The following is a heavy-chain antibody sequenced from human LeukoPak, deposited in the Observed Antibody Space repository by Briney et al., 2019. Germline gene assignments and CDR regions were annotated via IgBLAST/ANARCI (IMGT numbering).Heavy chain of an antibody. J-gene: IGHJ5*02. V-gene: IGHV3-48*01. D-gene: IGHD5-12*01. CDR1: GFTFSQYS. CDR2: IRYTGET. CDR3: ARDAGNSGYGCDL. Sequence: GGSLRLSCAASGFTFSQYSINWVRQAPGQGREWVSHIRYTGETFYADSVKGRFTISTDNVRTSLYLQMNSLRSEDTAMEYCARDAGNSGYGCDLWGQGTLVTVSS.